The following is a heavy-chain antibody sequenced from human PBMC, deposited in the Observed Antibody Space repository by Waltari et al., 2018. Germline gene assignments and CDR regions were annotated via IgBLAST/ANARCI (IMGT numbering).Heavy chain of an antibody. J-gene: IGHJ4*02. V-gene: IGHV3-48*03. CDR2: ISGSGNTI. D-gene: IGHD3-3*01. Sequence: DVQLVESGGGLVQPGGSLSRSCAASGFTFRSYGMNWVRQAPGKGLEWVSYISGSGNTIAYGDSLKGRFTVSRDNAQNSLFLQMHSLRADDTAVYYCARDYIYGGFFEDWGQGSLVTVSS. CDR1: GFTFRSYG. CDR3: ARDYIYGGFFED.